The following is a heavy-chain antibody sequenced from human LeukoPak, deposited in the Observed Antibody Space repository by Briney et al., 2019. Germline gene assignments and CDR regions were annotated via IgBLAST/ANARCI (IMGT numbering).Heavy chain of an antibody. CDR3: ARGVEPLAANTLAY. V-gene: IGHV3-53*01. Sequence: GGSLRLSCAASGFTVITNDMTWVRQAPGKGLEWVSVLYSDGNTTYADSVQGRFTISRDNSKKALYLEMNSLSPDDTAVYYCARGVEPLAANTLAYWGQGTLVTVSS. CDR2: LYSDGNT. D-gene: IGHD1-14*01. CDR1: GFTVITND. J-gene: IGHJ4*02.